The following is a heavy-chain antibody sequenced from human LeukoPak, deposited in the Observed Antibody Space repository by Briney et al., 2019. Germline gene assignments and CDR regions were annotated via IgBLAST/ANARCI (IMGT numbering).Heavy chain of an antibody. CDR1: GFTFSSYA. V-gene: IGHV3-23*01. J-gene: IGHJ6*02. Sequence: GGSLRLSCAASGFTFSSYAMSWVRQAPGKGLEWVSAISGSGGSTYYADSVKGRFTISRDNSKNTLYLQMNSLRAADTAVYYCAKDRGHSSSWTLGMDVWGQGTTVTVSS. D-gene: IGHD6-13*01. CDR2: ISGSGGST. CDR3: AKDRGHSSSWTLGMDV.